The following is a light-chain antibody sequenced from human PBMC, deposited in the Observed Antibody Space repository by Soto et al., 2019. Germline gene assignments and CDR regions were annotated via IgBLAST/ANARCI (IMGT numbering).Light chain of an antibody. CDR2: EVS. J-gene: IGLJ2*01. V-gene: IGLV2-23*02. Sequence: QSALTQPASVSGSPGQSITISCTGTSSDVGSYNLVSWYQQHPGEAPKLMIYEVSKRPSGVSNRFSGSKSGNTASLTISGLQAEDEADYYCCSYASGSTVVFGGGTKLTVL. CDR1: SSDVGSYNL. CDR3: CSYASGSTVV.